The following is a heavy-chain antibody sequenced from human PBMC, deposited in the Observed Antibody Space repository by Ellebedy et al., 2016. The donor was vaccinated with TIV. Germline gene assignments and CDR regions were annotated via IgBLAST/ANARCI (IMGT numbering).Heavy chain of an antibody. Sequence: GGSLRLSCTASGFTFADYSMSWLRQAPGKGLEWIGFITSKADGGPTEYAASVKGRFTISRDDSKSIAYLQMNSLKTEDTAVYYCGRVHVPSTHQFDPWGQGTLVTVSS. V-gene: IGHV3-49*03. D-gene: IGHD2-2*01. CDR2: ITSKADGGPT. J-gene: IGHJ5*02. CDR3: GRVHVPSTHQFDP. CDR1: GFTFADYS.